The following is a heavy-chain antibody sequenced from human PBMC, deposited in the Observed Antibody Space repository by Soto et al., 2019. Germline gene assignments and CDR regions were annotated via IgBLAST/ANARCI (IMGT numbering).Heavy chain of an antibody. Sequence: QITLKESGPTLVKPTQTLTLTCTFSGFSLSTSGVGVAWIRQPPGEALEWPALIYWDADKRYRPSLESRLTITKDTSKNEVVLTMTNMDSVDTATYYCAYLPCSGGSCYWFSFSGMDVWGQGTTVTVSS. CDR1: GFSLSTSGVG. V-gene: IGHV2-5*02. CDR3: AYLPCSGGSCYWFSFSGMDV. CDR2: IYWDADK. J-gene: IGHJ6*02. D-gene: IGHD2-15*01.